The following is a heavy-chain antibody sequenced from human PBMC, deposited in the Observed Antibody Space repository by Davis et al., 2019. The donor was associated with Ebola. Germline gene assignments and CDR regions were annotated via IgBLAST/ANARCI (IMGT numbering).Heavy chain of an antibody. D-gene: IGHD1-26*01. V-gene: IGHV3-21*01. J-gene: IGHJ4*02. CDR3: ARDFRSGSYYLDY. Sequence: GGSLRLSCAASGFTFSSYSMNWVRQAPGKGLEWVSSISSSSSYIYYADSVKGRFTISRDNAKNSLYLQMNSLRAEDTAVYYCARDFRSGSYYLDYWGQGTLVTVSS. CDR1: GFTFSSYS. CDR2: ISSSSSYI.